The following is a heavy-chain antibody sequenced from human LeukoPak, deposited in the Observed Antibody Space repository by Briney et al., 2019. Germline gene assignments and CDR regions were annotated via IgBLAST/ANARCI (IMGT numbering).Heavy chain of an antibody. CDR3: ARGLTTVVTHHSYYYYYMDV. CDR2: MNPNSGNT. Sequence: ASVKVSCKASGYTFTSYDINWVRQATGQGLEWMGWMNPNSGNTGYAQKFQGRVTITRSTSISTAYMELSSLRSEDTAVYYCARGLTTVVTHHSYYYYYMDVWGKGTTVTVSS. D-gene: IGHD4-23*01. J-gene: IGHJ6*03. CDR1: GYTFTSYD. V-gene: IGHV1-8*03.